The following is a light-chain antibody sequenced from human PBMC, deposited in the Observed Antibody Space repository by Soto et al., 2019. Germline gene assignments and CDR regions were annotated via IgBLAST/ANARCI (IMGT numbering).Light chain of an antibody. CDR2: GAS. CDR1: QSVSSN. V-gene: IGKV3-15*01. Sequence: EIVMTQSPATLSVSPGERATLSCRASQSVSSNLAWYQQKPGQAPRLLIYGASTRATGIPARFSGSGSGTEFTLTISSLLSEDFAIYFCQQYNNLPPDRTFGQGTKVEIK. CDR3: QQYNNLPPDRT. J-gene: IGKJ1*01.